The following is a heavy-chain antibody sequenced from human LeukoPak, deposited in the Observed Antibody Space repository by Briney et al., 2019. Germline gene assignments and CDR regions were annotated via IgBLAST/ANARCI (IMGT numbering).Heavy chain of an antibody. CDR1: GGSFSGYY. V-gene: IGHV4-34*01. CDR3: ARVYDSSGYRTYYFDY. Sequence: SETLSLTCAVYGGSFSGYYWSWIRQPPGKGLEWIGEINHSGSTNYNPSLKSRVTISVDTSKNQFSLKLSSVTAADTAVYYCARVYDSSGYRTYYFDYWGQGTLVTVSS. D-gene: IGHD3-22*01. J-gene: IGHJ4*02. CDR2: INHSGST.